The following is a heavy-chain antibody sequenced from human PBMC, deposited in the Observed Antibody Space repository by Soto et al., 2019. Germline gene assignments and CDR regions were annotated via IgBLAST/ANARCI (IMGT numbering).Heavy chain of an antibody. D-gene: IGHD3-10*01. CDR1: GNTFTSYD. V-gene: IGHV1-8*01. Sequence: ASVKVSGKASGNTFTSYDINWVRQATGHGLEWMGWINPNSGNIGYAQKFQGRVTMTRDTAIRTAYMEVSRLRSDDTAVYYCARGRASGSYYLLDYWGQGTLVTVSS. J-gene: IGHJ4*02. CDR2: INPNSGNI. CDR3: ARGRASGSYYLLDY.